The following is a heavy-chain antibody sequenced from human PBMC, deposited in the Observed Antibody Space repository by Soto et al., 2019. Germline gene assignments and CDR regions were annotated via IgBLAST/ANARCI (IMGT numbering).Heavy chain of an antibody. CDR3: AKAHSSGYLYYGMDV. Sequence: GGSLRLSCAASGFTFSSYAMSWVRQAPGKGLEWVSAISGSGGSTYYADSVKGRFTISRDNSKNTLYLQMNSLRAEDTAVYYCAKAHSSGYLYYGMDVWGQGTTVTVSS. CDR2: ISGSGGST. V-gene: IGHV3-23*01. J-gene: IGHJ6*02. D-gene: IGHD3-22*01. CDR1: GFTFSSYA.